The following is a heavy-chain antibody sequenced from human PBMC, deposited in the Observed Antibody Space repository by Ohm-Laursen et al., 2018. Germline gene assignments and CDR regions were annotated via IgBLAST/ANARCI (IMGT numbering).Heavy chain of an antibody. CDR2: IKSKTDGGTT. J-gene: IGHJ4*02. CDR3: ARVMDSSGWYFDY. D-gene: IGHD6-19*01. V-gene: IGHV3-15*01. Sequence: GSLRLSCSASGFTFSNAWMNWVRQAPGKGLEWVGRIKSKTDGGTTEYAAPVKGRFTISRDDSKNTLYLQMNSLKTEDTAVYYCARVMDSSGWYFDYWGQGTLVTVSS. CDR1: GFTFSNAW.